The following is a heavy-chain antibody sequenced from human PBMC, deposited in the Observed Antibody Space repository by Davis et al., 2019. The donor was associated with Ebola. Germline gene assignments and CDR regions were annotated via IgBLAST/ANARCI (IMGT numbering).Heavy chain of an antibody. CDR2: IWYDGSNE. V-gene: IGHV3-33*06. CDR1: GFTFSSYG. D-gene: IGHD2/OR15-2a*01. CDR3: AKDKDFYYGMDV. Sequence: GESLKISCAASGFTFSSYGMHWVRQAPGKGLEWVAVIWYDGSNEYYEGSVKGRFTVSRDNSKNTLYLQMNGLRAEDTAVYYCAKDKDFYYGMDVWGQGTTVTVSS. J-gene: IGHJ6*02.